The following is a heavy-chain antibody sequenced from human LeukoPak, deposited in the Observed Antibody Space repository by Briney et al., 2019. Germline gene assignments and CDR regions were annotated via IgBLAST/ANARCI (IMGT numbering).Heavy chain of an antibody. Sequence: GGSLRLSCAASGFTFSSYWMSWVRQAPGKGLEWVANIKQDGSERYYVDSVKGRFTISRDNAKNSLYLQMNSLRAEDTAVFYCARIRAANPFDMWGHGTMVTVSS. V-gene: IGHV3-7*01. CDR1: GFTFSSYW. CDR3: ARIRAANPFDM. CDR2: IKQDGSER. D-gene: IGHD3-3*02. J-gene: IGHJ3*02.